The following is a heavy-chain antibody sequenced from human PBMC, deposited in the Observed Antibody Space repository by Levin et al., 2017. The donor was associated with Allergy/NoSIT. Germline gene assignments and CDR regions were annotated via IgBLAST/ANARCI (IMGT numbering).Heavy chain of an antibody. CDR1: GDSIDSADYY. V-gene: IGHV4-30-4*01. Sequence: SETLSLTCTVSGDSIDSADYYWSWIRQPPGKGLEWLGIIYYSGLTYYNPSLRGRAFMSVDTSKSQFFLRLDSVTAADSAVSYCASPRTGAEYGDYDAGYHFGYWGQGTLVTVAS. CDR3: ASPRTGAEYGDYDAGYHFGY. J-gene: IGHJ4*02. D-gene: IGHD4-17*01. CDR2: IYYSGLT.